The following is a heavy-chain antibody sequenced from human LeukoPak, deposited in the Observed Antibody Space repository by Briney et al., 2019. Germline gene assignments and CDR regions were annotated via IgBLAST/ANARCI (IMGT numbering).Heavy chain of an antibody. Sequence: GGSLRLSCAASGFTFNNYWMSWVRQAPGKGLEWVALIRSKTFGATTEYAASAKGRFTISRDDSNNIAYLQMNSLKTGDTAMYYCTKELPPSGRRVVVPDYWGQGTLVTVSS. CDR2: IRSKTFGATT. CDR3: TKELPPSGRRVVVPDY. J-gene: IGHJ4*02. CDR1: GFTFNNYW. D-gene: IGHD2-15*01. V-gene: IGHV3-49*04.